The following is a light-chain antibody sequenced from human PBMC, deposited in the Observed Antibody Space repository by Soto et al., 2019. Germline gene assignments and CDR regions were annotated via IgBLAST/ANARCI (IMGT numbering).Light chain of an antibody. V-gene: IGLV2-8*01. Sequence: QSALTQPPSASGSPGQSVAISCTGSSSDIGAYNYVSWYQQYPGKAPKLLLYEVDRRPSGVPDRFSGSKSGNTASLTVSGLQADDEAHYYCSSYTSSSTLFGGGTKVTVL. J-gene: IGLJ2*01. CDR3: SSYTSSSTL. CDR2: EVD. CDR1: SSDIGAYNY.